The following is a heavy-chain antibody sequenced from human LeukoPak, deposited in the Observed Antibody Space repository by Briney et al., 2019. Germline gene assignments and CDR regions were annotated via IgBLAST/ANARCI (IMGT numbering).Heavy chain of an antibody. J-gene: IGHJ6*02. CDR2: MNTNSGNT. CDR3: AKLGLVVPAATYYYYYGMDV. Sequence: GSVQVSCKASGYTFPSYDINWVRQATGQGLEWMGWMNTNSGNTGYAQKFQGRVTMTRNTSISTAYIELSSLRSEDTAVYYCAKLGLVVPAATYYYYYGMDVWGQGTTVTVSS. V-gene: IGHV1-8*01. CDR1: GYTFPSYD. D-gene: IGHD2-2*01.